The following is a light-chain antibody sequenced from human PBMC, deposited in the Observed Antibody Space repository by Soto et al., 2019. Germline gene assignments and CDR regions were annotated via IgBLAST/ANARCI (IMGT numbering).Light chain of an antibody. J-gene: IGKJ3*01. CDR1: QGISKY. CDR2: SAS. CDR3: QKYDSAPFT. V-gene: IGKV1-27*01. Sequence: DIQMTQSPSSLSASVGDRVTITCRASQGISKYLAWYQQKPGKVPKNLIYSASTLQSGVPSRFSGSGSRPDFTLTISSLQPEDVATSYCQKYDSAPFTFGPGTKVDIK.